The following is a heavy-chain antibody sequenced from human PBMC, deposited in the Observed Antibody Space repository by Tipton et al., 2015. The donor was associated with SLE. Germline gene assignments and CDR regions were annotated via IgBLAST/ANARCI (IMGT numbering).Heavy chain of an antibody. CDR1: GDSISNASYY. Sequence: TLSLTCTVSGDSISNASYYWTWIRQPAGRGLEWIGRIYASGSTNYNPSLKSRVTISVDTSKNQFSLKLTSVTAADTAVYYCARAGRPRWFDPWGQGTLVTVSS. D-gene: IGHD3-10*01. J-gene: IGHJ5*02. CDR3: ARAGRPRWFDP. V-gene: IGHV4-61*02. CDR2: IYASGST.